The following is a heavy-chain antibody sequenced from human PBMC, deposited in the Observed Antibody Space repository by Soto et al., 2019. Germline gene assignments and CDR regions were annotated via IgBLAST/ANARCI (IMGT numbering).Heavy chain of an antibody. CDR3: AKGYPTLLRSQLHYYGMDV. CDR1: GFTFSSYG. Sequence: QVQLVESGGGVVQPGRSLRLSCAASGFTFSSYGMHWVRQAPGKGLEWVAVISYDGSNKYYADSVKGRFTISRDNSKNTLYLQMNSLRAEDTAVYYCAKGYPTLLRSQLHYYGMDVWGQGTTVTVSS. D-gene: IGHD1-1*01. J-gene: IGHJ6*02. V-gene: IGHV3-30*18. CDR2: ISYDGSNK.